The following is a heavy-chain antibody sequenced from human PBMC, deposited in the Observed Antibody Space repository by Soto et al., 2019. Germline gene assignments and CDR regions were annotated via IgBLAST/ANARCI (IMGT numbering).Heavy chain of an antibody. J-gene: IGHJ4*02. D-gene: IGHD3-22*01. CDR3: AKDYYDSNGYYYY. Sequence: GGSLRLSCASSGFTFSSYAMILVRQAPGKGLEWVSAISGSGGSTYYADSVKGRFTISRDNSKNTLYLQMNSLRAEDTAVYYCAKDYYDSNGYYYYWGQGTLVTVSS. CDR1: GFTFSSYA. CDR2: ISGSGGST. V-gene: IGHV3-23*01.